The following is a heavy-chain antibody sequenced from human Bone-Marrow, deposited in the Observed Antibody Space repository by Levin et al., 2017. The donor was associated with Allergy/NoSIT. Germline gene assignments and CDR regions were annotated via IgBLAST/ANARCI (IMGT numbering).Heavy chain of an antibody. CDR1: GFTFSSYA. V-gene: IGHV3-23*01. Sequence: PGGSLRLSCAASGFTFSSYAMSWVRQAPGKGLEWVSAISGSGGSTYYADSVKGRFTISRDNSKNTLYLQMNSLRAEDTAVYYCAKRLSVVATIKRYFDRWGRGTLVTVSS. J-gene: IGHJ2*01. CDR2: ISGSGGST. CDR3: AKRLSVVATIKRYFDR. D-gene: IGHD5-12*01.